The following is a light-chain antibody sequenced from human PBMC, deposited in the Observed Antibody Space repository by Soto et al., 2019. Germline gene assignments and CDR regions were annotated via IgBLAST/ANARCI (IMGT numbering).Light chain of an antibody. J-gene: IGLJ1*01. CDR2: DVS. V-gene: IGLV2-14*01. Sequence: QSALTQPASVSGSPGQSITISCTGTSSDVGGYNYVSWYQQHPGKAPKLMIYDVSNRPSGVSNRVSGSKSGNTAYLTISGLQAEDEADYYCSSYTSSSTLGVFGTGTKLTVL. CDR1: SSDVGGYNY. CDR3: SSYTSSSTLGV.